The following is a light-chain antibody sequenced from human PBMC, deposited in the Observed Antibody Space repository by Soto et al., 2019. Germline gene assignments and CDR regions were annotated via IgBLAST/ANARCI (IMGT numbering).Light chain of an antibody. CDR1: SSDVGDYKF. CDR3: SSYAGNNNVV. CDR2: EVS. Sequence: QSALTQPPSASGSPGQSVTISCTGTSSDVGDYKFVSRYQQHPGKAPKLLIYEVSRRPSGVPDRFSGSKSGNTASLTVSGLQAEDEADYYCSSYAGNNNVVFGGGTKLTVL. J-gene: IGLJ2*01. V-gene: IGLV2-8*01.